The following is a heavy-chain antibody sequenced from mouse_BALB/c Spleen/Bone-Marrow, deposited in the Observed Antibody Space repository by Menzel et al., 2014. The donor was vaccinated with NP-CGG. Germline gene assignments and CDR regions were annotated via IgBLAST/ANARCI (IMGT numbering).Heavy chain of an antibody. CDR1: GYTFTSYT. CDR2: IDPSNTYT. J-gene: IGHJ2*01. V-gene: IGHV1-4*02. CDR3: AREDIITAYFDY. Sequence: QVQLKESAAELARPGASVKMSCKASGYTFTSYTMQWVKQRPGQGLEWTGYIDPSNTYTDYNQKFRDKTTLTADKSSSTAYMQLTSLTSEDSAVYYCAREDIITAYFDYWGQGTTLTVSS. D-gene: IGHD1-1*01.